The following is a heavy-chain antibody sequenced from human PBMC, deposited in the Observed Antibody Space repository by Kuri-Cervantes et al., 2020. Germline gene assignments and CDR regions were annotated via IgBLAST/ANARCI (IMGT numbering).Heavy chain of an antibody. CDR3: ATSSSSWENYFDY. CDR1: GYTFTNYD. V-gene: IGHV1-2*02. Sequence: ASVNVSCKASGYTFTNYDINWMRQATGQGLEWMGWINPNSGGTNYAQKFQGRVTMTRDTSISTAYMELSRLRSDDTAVYYCATSSSSWENYFDYWGQGTLVTVSS. CDR2: INPNSGGT. J-gene: IGHJ4*02. D-gene: IGHD6-13*01.